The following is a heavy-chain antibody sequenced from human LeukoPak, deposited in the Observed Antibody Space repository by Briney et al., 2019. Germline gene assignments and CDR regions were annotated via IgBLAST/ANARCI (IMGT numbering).Heavy chain of an antibody. CDR3: ARRAGAYTHPYDY. CDR2: IKQGGSEK. D-gene: IGHD3-16*01. CDR1: GFTFSSYW. Sequence: GGSLRLSCAASGFTFSSYWMSWVRQAPGKGLEWVANIKQGGSEKYYVDSVKGRFTISRDNAKNSLYLQMNSLRAEDTAVYYCARRAGAYTHPYDYWGQGTLVTVS. V-gene: IGHV3-7*03. J-gene: IGHJ4*02.